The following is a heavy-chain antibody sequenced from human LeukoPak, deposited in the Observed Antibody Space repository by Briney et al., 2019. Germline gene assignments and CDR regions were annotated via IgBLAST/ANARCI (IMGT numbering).Heavy chain of an antibody. Sequence: TLSLTCTVSGGSLSSSTYYWRWIRQHPGKGLEWNGYDRNNRCTYHNPSLKSRVTISVDTSKYQFSLRLSSVTASDPAVYYCTKYYYDTSGYSRWFDPWGEGTLGT. CDR3: TKYYYDTSGYSRWFDP. J-gene: IGHJ5*02. CDR1: GGSLSSSTYY. CDR2: DRNNRCT. V-gene: IGHV4-31*03. D-gene: IGHD3-22*01.